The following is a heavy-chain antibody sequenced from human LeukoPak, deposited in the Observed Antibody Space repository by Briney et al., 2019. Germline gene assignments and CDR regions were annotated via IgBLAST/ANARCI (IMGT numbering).Heavy chain of an antibody. CDR1: RFTFSSYE. CDR3: ATGDDFWSGYYQLDY. Sequence: GGSLRLSCAASRFTFSSYEINWVRQAPGKGPEWVSYTSSSGSIIYYADSVKGRFTISRDNAKNSLYLQMNSLRAEDTAIYYCATGDDFWSGYYQLDYWGQGTLVTVSS. V-gene: IGHV3-48*03. CDR2: TSSSGSII. D-gene: IGHD3-3*01. J-gene: IGHJ4*02.